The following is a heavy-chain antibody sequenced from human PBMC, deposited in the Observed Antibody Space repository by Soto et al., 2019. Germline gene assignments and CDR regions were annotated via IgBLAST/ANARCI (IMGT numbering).Heavy chain of an antibody. D-gene: IGHD3-3*01. CDR2: ISSSSSTI. J-gene: IGHJ4*02. CDR3: ARDTQDDFWSGYYRDY. V-gene: IGHV3-48*02. Sequence: EVQLVESGGGLVQPGGSLRLSCAASGFTFSSYSMNWVRQAPGKGLEWVSYISSSSSTIYYADSVKGRFTISRDNAKNSLYLQMNSPRDEDTAVYYCARDTQDDFWSGYYRDYWGQGTLVTVSS. CDR1: GFTFSSYS.